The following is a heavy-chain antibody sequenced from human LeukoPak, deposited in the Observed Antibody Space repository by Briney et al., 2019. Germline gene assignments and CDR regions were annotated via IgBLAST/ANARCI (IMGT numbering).Heavy chain of an antibody. CDR2: ISACNGST. CDR3: AVGYCSGGSWQHRIGYNWFDP. Sequence: GSVKLSCEASGFTFTSYGISWVRQAPGQGLEWMSRISACNGSTNYAQNLQGRVTITTDTSTNTSYMELRSLRSEDTAVYYCAVGYCSGGSWQHRIGYNWFDPWGQGTLVTVSS. V-gene: IGHV1-18*01. CDR1: GFTFTSYG. J-gene: IGHJ5*02. D-gene: IGHD2-15*01.